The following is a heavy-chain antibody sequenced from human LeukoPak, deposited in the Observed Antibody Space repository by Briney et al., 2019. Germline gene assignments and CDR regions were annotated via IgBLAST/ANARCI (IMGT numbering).Heavy chain of an antibody. CDR2: INPNSGGT. Sequence: GASVKVSCKASGYTFTGYYMHWVRQAPGQGLEWMGWINPNSGGTNYAQKFQGRVTMTRDTSTSTAYMELSRLRSDDTAVYYCARDWTYGDYPPYYYYGMDVWGQGTTVTVSS. J-gene: IGHJ6*02. CDR1: GYTFTGYY. D-gene: IGHD4-17*01. V-gene: IGHV1-2*02. CDR3: ARDWTYGDYPPYYYYGMDV.